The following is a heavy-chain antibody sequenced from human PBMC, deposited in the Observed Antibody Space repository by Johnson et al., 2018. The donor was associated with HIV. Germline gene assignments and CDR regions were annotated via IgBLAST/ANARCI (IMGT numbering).Heavy chain of an antibody. Sequence: QVHLVESGGGVVQPGRSLRLSCAASGFTFSSYGMHWVRQAPGKGLEWVAVISYDGSNKYYADSVKGRFTISRDNSKNTLYLQMNSLRAEDTAVYYCARDLGWSGDAFDIWGQGTMVTVS. CDR1: GFTFSSYG. J-gene: IGHJ3*02. CDR3: ARDLGWSGDAFDI. V-gene: IGHV3-30*03. D-gene: IGHD3-16*01. CDR2: ISYDGSNK.